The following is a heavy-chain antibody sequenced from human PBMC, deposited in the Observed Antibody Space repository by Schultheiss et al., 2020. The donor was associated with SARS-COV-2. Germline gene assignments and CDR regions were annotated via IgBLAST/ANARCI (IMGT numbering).Heavy chain of an antibody. CDR3: ARVSHYYDSSGYIDY. Sequence: SETLSLTCTVSGGSISSYYWSWIRQPPGKGLEWIGYIYYSGSTYYNPSLKSLVTISVDTSKNQFSLKLSSVTAADTAVYYCARVSHYYDSSGYIDYWGQGTLVTVSS. J-gene: IGHJ4*02. CDR2: IYYSGST. D-gene: IGHD3-22*01. V-gene: IGHV4-59*12. CDR1: GGSISSYY.